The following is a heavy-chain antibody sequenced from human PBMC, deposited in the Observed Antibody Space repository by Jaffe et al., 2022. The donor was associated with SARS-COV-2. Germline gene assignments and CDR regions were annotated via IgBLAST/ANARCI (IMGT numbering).Heavy chain of an antibody. Sequence: EVQLVESGGGLVQPGGSLRLSCAASGFTFSSYWMSWVRQAPGKGLEWVANIKQDGSEKYYVDSVKGRFTISRDNAKNSLYLQMNSLRAEDTAVYYCARVGRLRSGWYVYYYGMDVWGQGTTVTVSS. D-gene: IGHD6-19*01. V-gene: IGHV3-7*01. J-gene: IGHJ6*02. CDR3: ARVGRLRSGWYVYYYGMDV. CDR2: IKQDGSEK. CDR1: GFTFSSYW.